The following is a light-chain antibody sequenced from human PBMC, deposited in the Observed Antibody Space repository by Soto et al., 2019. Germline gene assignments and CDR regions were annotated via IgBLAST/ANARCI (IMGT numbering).Light chain of an antibody. CDR1: SSDIGAYNY. Sequence: QSALTQPASVSGSPGQSITISCTGTSSDIGAYNYVSWYQQHPGKAPKLMIYDVNIRPSGVSNRFSCSKSGNTASLTISGLQAEDADDYYCTSRTTSTTMIFGGGTKLTVL. CDR2: DVN. V-gene: IGLV2-14*03. J-gene: IGLJ2*01. CDR3: TSRTTSTTMI.